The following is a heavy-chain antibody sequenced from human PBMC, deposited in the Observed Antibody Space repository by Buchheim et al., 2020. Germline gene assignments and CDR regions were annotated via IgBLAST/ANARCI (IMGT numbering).Heavy chain of an antibody. CDR1: GFTFSSYW. CDR3: ARVNWVNTGDY. CDR2: INSEGSRT. J-gene: IGHJ4*02. D-gene: IGHD4-17*01. Sequence: EVQLVESGGGLVQPGGSLRLSCAASGFTFSSYWRHWVRQAPGKGLGGFSRINSEGSRTSYADSVKDRFTFSRDTTKKPLYLQMNSLRAEDTAVYYCARVNWVNTGDYWGQGTL. V-gene: IGHV3-74*01.